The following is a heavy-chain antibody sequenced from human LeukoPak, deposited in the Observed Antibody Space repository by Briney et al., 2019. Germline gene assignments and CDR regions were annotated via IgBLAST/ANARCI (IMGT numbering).Heavy chain of an antibody. CDR2: IYYSGST. J-gene: IGHJ6*03. D-gene: IGHD6-19*01. CDR1: GGSISSYY. Sequence: SETLSLTCTVSGGSISSYYWSWIRQPPGKGLEWIGYIYYSGSTNYNPSLKSRVTISVDTSKNQFSLKLSSVTAADTAVYYCARQNGGGSGWNYYYYYMDVWGKGTTVTISS. CDR3: ARQNGGGSGWNYYYYYMDV. V-gene: IGHV4-59*08.